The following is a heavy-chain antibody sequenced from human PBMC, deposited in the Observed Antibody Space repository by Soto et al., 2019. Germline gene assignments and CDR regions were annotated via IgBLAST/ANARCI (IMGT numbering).Heavy chain of an antibody. CDR2: ISGSGGST. J-gene: IGHJ3*02. CDR1: GFTFSSYA. CDR3: AKDRELRYFDWLFLEAFDI. D-gene: IGHD3-9*01. Sequence: LRLSCAASGFTFSSYAMSWVRQAPGKGLERVSAISGSGGSTYYADSVKGRFTISRDNSKNTLYLQMNSLRAEDTAVYYCAKDRELRYFDWLFLEAFDIWGQGTMVTVS. V-gene: IGHV3-23*01.